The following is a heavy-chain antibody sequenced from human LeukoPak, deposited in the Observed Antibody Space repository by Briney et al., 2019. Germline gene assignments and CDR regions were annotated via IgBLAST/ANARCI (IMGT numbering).Heavy chain of an antibody. J-gene: IGHJ6*02. D-gene: IGHD3-10*01. CDR3: AKDAGSGSYDYYYYYGMDV. Sequence: GGSLRLSCAASGFSVSSTYMSWVRQAPGKGLEWVSAISGSGGSTYYADSVKGRFTISRDNSKNTLYLQMNSLRAEDTAVYYCAKDAGSGSYDYYYYYGMDVWGQGTTVTVSS. CDR2: ISGSGGST. CDR1: GFSVSSTY. V-gene: IGHV3-23*01.